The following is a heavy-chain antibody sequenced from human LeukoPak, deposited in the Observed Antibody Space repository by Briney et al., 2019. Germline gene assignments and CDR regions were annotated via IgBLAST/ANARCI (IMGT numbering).Heavy chain of an antibody. D-gene: IGHD5-12*01. J-gene: IGHJ3*02. V-gene: IGHV3-15*07. CDR2: IKSEIDGGTT. CDR3: TTGGSVIVAGTRAFDI. Sequence: SGGSLRLSCAASFFTFTNTWMNWVRQAPGKGLECVGRIKSEIDGGTTDYAAPVQGRFTISRDDSQATLYLEMNSLKTEDTAVYYCTTGGSVIVAGTRAFDIWGQGTMVTVSS. CDR1: FFTFTNTW.